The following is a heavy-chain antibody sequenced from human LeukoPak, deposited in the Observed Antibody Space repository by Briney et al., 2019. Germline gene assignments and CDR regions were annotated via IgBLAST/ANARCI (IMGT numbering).Heavy chain of an antibody. V-gene: IGHV3-21*01. CDR1: GFTFSSYA. CDR3: AFSSSWYGDY. CDR2: ISGSGSYI. D-gene: IGHD6-13*01. Sequence: GGSLRLSCAASGFTFSSYAMSWVRQAPGKGLEWVSSISGSGSYISYADSVKGRFTISRDNAKNSLYLQMNILRAEDTAVYYCAFSSSWYGDYWGQGTLVTVSS. J-gene: IGHJ4*02.